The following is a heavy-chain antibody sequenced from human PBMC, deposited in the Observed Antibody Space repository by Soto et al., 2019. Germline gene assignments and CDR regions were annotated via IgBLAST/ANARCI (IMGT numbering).Heavy chain of an antibody. Sequence: ASVKVSCKASGYTFTSYGIHWVRQAPGQRLEWMGWINAANGDTKYSPKFQGRVTITRDTSASTAYMELSSLRSEDTAVYYCVRRHVSATGIDWFDPWGQGILVTVSS. CDR3: VRRHVSATGIDWFDP. D-gene: IGHD6-13*01. V-gene: IGHV1-3*01. CDR1: GYTFTSYG. J-gene: IGHJ5*02. CDR2: INAANGDT.